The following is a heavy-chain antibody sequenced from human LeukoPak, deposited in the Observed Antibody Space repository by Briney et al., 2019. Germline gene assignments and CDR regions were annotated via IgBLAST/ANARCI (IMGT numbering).Heavy chain of an antibody. Sequence: SETLSLTCTVSGGSISSYYWSWIRQPLGKGLEWIGYIYYSGSTNYNPSLKSRVTISVDTSKNQFSLKLSSVTAADTAVYYCARGGGTGAFDIWGQGTMVTVSS. CDR2: IYYSGST. J-gene: IGHJ3*02. V-gene: IGHV4-59*01. CDR3: ARGGGTGAFDI. CDR1: GGSISSYY. D-gene: IGHD2-15*01.